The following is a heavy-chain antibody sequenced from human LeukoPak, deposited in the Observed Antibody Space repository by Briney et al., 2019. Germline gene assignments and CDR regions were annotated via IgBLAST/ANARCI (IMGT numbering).Heavy chain of an antibody. J-gene: IGHJ4*02. CDR2: VYHSGIT. D-gene: IGHD3-10*01. CDR1: GYPIRSGYY. Sequence: SETLSLTCAVSGYPIRSGYYWGWIRQPPGKGLEWIGSVYHSGITYYNPSLKSRVSISVDTSKNQFSMKLSSVTAADTATYYCAGWSGELLSLFAFWGQGTLVTVYS. V-gene: IGHV4-38-2*01. CDR3: AGWSGELLSLFAF.